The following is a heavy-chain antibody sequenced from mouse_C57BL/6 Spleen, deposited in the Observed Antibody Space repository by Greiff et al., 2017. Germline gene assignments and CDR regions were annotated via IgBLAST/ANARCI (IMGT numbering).Heavy chain of an antibody. CDR3: AREGQRGWFAD. V-gene: IGHV7-1*01. CDR2: SRNKANDYTT. D-gene: IGHD3-3*01. CDR1: GFTFSDFY. Sequence: DVMLVESGGGLVQSGRSLRLSCATSGFTFSDFYMEWVRQAPGKGLEWIAASRNKANDYTTEYSASVKGRFIVSRDTSQSILYLQMNARGAEDTAIYYCAREGQRGWFADWGQGTLVTVSA. J-gene: IGHJ3*01.